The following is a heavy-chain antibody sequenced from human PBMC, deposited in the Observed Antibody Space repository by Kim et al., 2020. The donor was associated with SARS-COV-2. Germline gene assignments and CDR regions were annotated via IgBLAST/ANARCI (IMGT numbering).Heavy chain of an antibody. J-gene: IGHJ4*02. D-gene: IGHD3-16*01. CDR2: T. CDR3: ARHDDYAEPLDN. Sequence: TNDLPSLKDRVTISVVTSTYQFSRKLSSVTAADTAVYFCARHDDYAEPLDNWGQGILVTVSS. V-gene: IGHV4-59*08.